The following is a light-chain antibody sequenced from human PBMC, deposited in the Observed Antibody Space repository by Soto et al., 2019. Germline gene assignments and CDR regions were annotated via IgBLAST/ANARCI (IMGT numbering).Light chain of an antibody. Sequence: QSALTQPRSVSGSPGQSVTISCTGTSSDVGSYNYVSWYQQHPGKAPKLMIYDVNKRPSGVPDRFSGSESGNTASLTISGLQAEDEADYYCCSYAGSYTFVFGTGTKLTVL. J-gene: IGLJ1*01. CDR2: DVN. CDR1: SSDVGSYNY. CDR3: CSYAGSYTFV. V-gene: IGLV2-11*01.